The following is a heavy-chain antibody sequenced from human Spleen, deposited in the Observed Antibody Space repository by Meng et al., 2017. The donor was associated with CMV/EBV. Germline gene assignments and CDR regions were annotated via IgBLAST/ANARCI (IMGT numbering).Heavy chain of an antibody. CDR2: ISPNGGAT. CDR1: GYTFTGYY. V-gene: IGHV1-2*02. Sequence: ASVKVSCKASGYTFTGYYMHWVRQAPGQGLEWMGWISPNGGATNYAQKFQGRVTMTRDTSISTVYMELSRLTTDDTAVYYCARGTGTTSDFDYWGQGTLVTVSS. D-gene: IGHD1-1*01. J-gene: IGHJ4*02. CDR3: ARGTGTTSDFDY.